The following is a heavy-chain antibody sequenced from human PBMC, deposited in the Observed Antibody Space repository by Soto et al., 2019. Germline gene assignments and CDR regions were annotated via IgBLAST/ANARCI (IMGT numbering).Heavy chain of an antibody. CDR1: GFTFSSYG. CDR2: ILYDGSNK. CDR3: AKATYYYDSSGYSAPISDGMDV. J-gene: IGHJ6*02. D-gene: IGHD3-22*01. Sequence: QVQLVESGGGVVQPGRSLRLSCAASGFTFSSYGMHWVRQAPGKGLEWVAVILYDGSNKYYADSVKGRFTISRDNSKNALYLQMYSLRAEDTAVYYCAKATYYYDSSGYSAPISDGMDVWGQGTTVTVSS. V-gene: IGHV3-30*18.